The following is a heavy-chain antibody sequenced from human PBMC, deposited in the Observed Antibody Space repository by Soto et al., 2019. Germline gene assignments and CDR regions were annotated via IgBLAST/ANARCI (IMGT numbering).Heavy chain of an antibody. Sequence: TLSLTCTVSGGSISSGGYYWSWIRQHPGKGLEWIGYIYYSGSTYYNPSLKSRVTISVDTSKNQFSLKLSSVTAADTAVYYCARSTTTGTFDYWGQGTLVTVSS. CDR3: ARSTTTGTFDY. J-gene: IGHJ4*02. D-gene: IGHD4-17*01. CDR2: IYYSGST. CDR1: GGSISSGGYY. V-gene: IGHV4-31*03.